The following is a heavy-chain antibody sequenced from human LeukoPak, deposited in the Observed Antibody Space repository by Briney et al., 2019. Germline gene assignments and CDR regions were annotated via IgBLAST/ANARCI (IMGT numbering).Heavy chain of an antibody. V-gene: IGHV4-34*01. CDR2: INHSGTT. CDR3: ARAPYDSFDY. J-gene: IGHJ4*02. CDR1: GGSFSGYY. Sequence: SETLSLTCAVYGGSFSGYYWTWIRQPPGKELEWIGEINHSGTTHYNPSLKSRVTISMDTSKIQFSLKLTSVTAADTAVYYCARAPYDSFDYWGQGTLVTVSS. D-gene: IGHD3-22*01.